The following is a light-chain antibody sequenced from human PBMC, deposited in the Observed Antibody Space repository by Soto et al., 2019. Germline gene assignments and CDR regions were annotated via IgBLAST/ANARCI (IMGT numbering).Light chain of an antibody. CDR3: QQLHSTSSYT. J-gene: IGKJ2*01. Sequence: DIQMTQSPSSLSASVGDRVTITCRASQNIRNYLNWYQQRPGKTPNLLVYAASNLRSGVPSRFSGSGCGTDFTLTISSLQPEDFATYYCQQLHSTSSYTFGQGTRVDIK. CDR2: AAS. CDR1: QNIRNY. V-gene: IGKV1-39*01.